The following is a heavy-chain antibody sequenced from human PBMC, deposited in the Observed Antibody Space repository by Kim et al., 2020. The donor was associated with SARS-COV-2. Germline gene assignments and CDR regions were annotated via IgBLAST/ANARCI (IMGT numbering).Heavy chain of an antibody. V-gene: IGHV3-21*01. CDR1: GFTFSSYS. D-gene: IGHD6-13*01. Sequence: GGSLRLSCAASGFTFSSYSMNWVRQAPGKGLEWVSSISSSSSYIYYADSVKGRFTISRDNAKNSLYLQMNSLRAEDTAVYYCARVSVGVAAAGLLNWFDPWGQGTLVTVSS. CDR2: ISSSSSYI. CDR3: ARVSVGVAAAGLLNWFDP. J-gene: IGHJ5*02.